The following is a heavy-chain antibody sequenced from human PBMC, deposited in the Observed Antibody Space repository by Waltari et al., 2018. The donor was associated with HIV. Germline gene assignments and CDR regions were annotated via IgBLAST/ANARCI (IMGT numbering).Heavy chain of an antibody. CDR1: GFARRIYC. D-gene: IGHD6-13*01. V-gene: IGHV3-23*04. CDR3: AILIAAAGDFDY. Sequence: EVQLVESGGGLVQPGGSPRPSCAASGFARRIYCMRWVRQAPGKGLEWVSTISGSDGNTYYPDSVQGRFTISRDNSKNTLFLQLNSLRAEDTAVYYCAILIAAAGDFDYWGQGTLVTVSS. J-gene: IGHJ4*02. CDR2: ISGSDGNT.